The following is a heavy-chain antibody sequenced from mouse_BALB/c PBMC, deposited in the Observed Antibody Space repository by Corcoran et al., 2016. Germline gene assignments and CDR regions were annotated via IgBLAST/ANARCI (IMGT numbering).Heavy chain of an antibody. CDR2: INPYNDGA. V-gene: IGHV1S136*01. J-gene: IGHJ4*01. CDR1: GYTFTSYV. CDR3: AREGLLRLRRGSGAMDY. Sequence: EVQLQQSGPELVKPGASVKMSCTASGYTFTSYVMHWVKQKPGQGLEWIGYINPYNDGAKYNEKFKGKATLTSDKSSSTAYMELSSLTSEDSAVYYCAREGLLRLRRGSGAMDYWGQGTSVTVSS. D-gene: IGHD1-2*01.